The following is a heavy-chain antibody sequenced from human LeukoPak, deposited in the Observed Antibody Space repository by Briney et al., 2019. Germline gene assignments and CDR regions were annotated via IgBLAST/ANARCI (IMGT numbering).Heavy chain of an antibody. V-gene: IGHV3-53*05. D-gene: IGHD3-10*01. CDR2: IYSGGST. J-gene: IGHJ4*02. CDR3: AKGNYYGSGGYTYFDY. Sequence: GGSPRLSCAASGFTVSSNYMSWVRQAPGKGLEWVSVIYSGGSTYYADSVKGRFTISRDNAKNSLYLQMNSLRAEDTALYYCAKGNYYGSGGYTYFDYWGQGTLVTVSS. CDR1: GFTVSSNY.